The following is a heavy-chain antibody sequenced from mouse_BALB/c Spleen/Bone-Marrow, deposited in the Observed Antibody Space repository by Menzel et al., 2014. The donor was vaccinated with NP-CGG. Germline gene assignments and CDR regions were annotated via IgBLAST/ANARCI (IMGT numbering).Heavy chain of an antibody. CDR3: AREGSYDGCSGHFDY. Sequence: VQLLQSGAELARPGASVRMSCKASGYSFTSYTMHWLKQRPGQGLEWIAYIVPSSVYSNYNQKFKGKATLTADRSSSTANMQLSSLTSEDSAGYYCAREGSYDGCSGHFDYWGPGTPLTVSS. V-gene: IGHV1-4*01. J-gene: IGHJ2*01. D-gene: IGHD2-3*01. CDR1: GYSFTSYT. CDR2: IVPSSVYS.